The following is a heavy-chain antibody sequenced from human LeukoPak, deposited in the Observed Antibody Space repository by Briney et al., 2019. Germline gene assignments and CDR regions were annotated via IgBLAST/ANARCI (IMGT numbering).Heavy chain of an antibody. V-gene: IGHV4-39*02. Sequence: SETLSLTCNDSGGAVTGSTYYWAWIRQPPGKGLEWIGSMYYSGSTFYTPSLKSRVTISVDTSKNHFSLKLTSVTAADTATYYCARHYYDNTGYYYLDYWGQGTLVTVSS. CDR1: GGAVTGSTYY. CDR2: MYYSGST. CDR3: ARHYYDNTGYYYLDY. J-gene: IGHJ4*02. D-gene: IGHD3-22*01.